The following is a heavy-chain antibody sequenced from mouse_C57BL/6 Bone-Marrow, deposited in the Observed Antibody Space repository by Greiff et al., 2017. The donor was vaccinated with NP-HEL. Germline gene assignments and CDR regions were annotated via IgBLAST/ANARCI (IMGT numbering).Heavy chain of an antibody. J-gene: IGHJ4*01. Sequence: DVMLVESGGGLVQPKGSLKLSCAASGFSFNTYAMNWVRQAPGKGLEWVARIRSKSNNYATYYADSVKDRFTISRDDSESMLYLQMNNLKTEDTAMYYCVRQHCYYAMDYWGQGTSVTVSS. CDR1: GFSFNTYA. CDR2: IRSKSNNYAT. CDR3: VRQHCYYAMDY. V-gene: IGHV10-1*01.